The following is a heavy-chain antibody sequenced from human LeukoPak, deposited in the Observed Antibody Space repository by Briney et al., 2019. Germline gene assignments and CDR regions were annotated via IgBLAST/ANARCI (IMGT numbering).Heavy chain of an antibody. CDR3: ARVYNDLWFGELYFDY. CDR1: GFTFSSYA. CDR2: ISYDGSNK. Sequence: GGSLRLSCAASGFTFSSYAMHWVRQAPGKGLEWVAVISYDGSNKYYADSVKGRFTISRDNSKNTLYVQMNGLRAEDTAVYYCARVYNDLWFGELYFDYWGQGTLVTVSS. V-gene: IGHV3-30-3*01. J-gene: IGHJ4*02. D-gene: IGHD3-10*01.